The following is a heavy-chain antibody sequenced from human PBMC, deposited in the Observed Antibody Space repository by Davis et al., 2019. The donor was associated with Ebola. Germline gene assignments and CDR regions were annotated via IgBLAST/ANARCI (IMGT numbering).Heavy chain of an antibody. J-gene: IGHJ5*02. CDR1: GFSVSSRGVG. Sequence: SGPTLVKPTQTLTLACTSSGFSVSSRGVGVGWIRQPPGKAPEWLAVLYWDDEKRYSPNLKTRVTITKDTSANQVVLTMTNVDPVDTATYYCVHSINDLFWSGYHLKADNYFDAWGQGILVTVSS. V-gene: IGHV2-5*02. CDR2: LYWDDEK. D-gene: IGHD3-3*01. CDR3: VHSINDLFWSGYHLKADNYFDA.